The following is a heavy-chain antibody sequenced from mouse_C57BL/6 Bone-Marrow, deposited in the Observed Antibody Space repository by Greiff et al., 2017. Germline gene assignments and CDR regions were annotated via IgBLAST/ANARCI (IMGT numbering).Heavy chain of an antibody. J-gene: IGHJ1*03. CDR3: TRHYYGSSGYFDV. Sequence: DVMLVESGEGLVKPGGSLKLSCAASGFTFSSYAMSWVRQTPEKRLEWVAYISSGGDYIYYADTVKGRFTISRDNARNTLYLQMSSLKSEDTAMYYCTRHYYGSSGYFDVWGTGTTVTVSS. V-gene: IGHV5-9-1*02. CDR1: GFTFSSYA. CDR2: ISSGGDYI. D-gene: IGHD1-1*01.